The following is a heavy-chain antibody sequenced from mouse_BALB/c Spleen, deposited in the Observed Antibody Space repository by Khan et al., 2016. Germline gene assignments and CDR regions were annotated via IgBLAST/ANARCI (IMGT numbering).Heavy chain of an antibody. CDR2: INPSTGYT. Sequence: QVQLQQSGAELAKPGASVKMSCKASGYTFTSYWMHWVKQRPGQGLEWIGYINPSTGYTEYNQKFKDKATLTADKSSSTAYMQLSSLTSEDSAVYYCAYYRYDYAMDYLGQGTSVTVSS. J-gene: IGHJ4*01. V-gene: IGHV1-7*01. CDR3: AYYRYDYAMDY. D-gene: IGHD2-14*01. CDR1: GYTFTSYW.